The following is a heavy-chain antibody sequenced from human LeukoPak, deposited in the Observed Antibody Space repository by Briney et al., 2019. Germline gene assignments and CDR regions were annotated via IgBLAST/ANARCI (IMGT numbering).Heavy chain of an antibody. J-gene: IGHJ4*02. CDR3: ARGPGDFWSGYYKV. D-gene: IGHD3-3*01. CDR2: MHPNSGNT. V-gene: IGHV1-8*03. CDR1: GYTFTSYD. Sequence: ASVKVSCKASGYTFTSYDINWVRQATGQGLEWMGWMHPNSGNTGYAQKFQGRVTITRNTSISTAYMELSSLRSEDTAVYYCARGPGDFWSGYYKVWGQGTLVTVSS.